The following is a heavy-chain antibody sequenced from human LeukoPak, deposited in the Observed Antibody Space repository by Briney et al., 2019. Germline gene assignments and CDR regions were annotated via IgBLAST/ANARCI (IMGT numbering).Heavy chain of an antibody. V-gene: IGHV3-30*18. CDR3: AKDSGNPGSFDY. CDR2: ISYDGSNK. Sequence: GRSLRLSCAASGFTFSSHGIHWVRQAPGKGLEWVAVISYDGSNKYYADSVKGRFTISRDNSKNTLYLQMNSLRTEDTAVYYCAKDSGNPGSFDYWGQGTLVTVSS. CDR1: GFTFSSHG. J-gene: IGHJ4*02. D-gene: IGHD1-26*01.